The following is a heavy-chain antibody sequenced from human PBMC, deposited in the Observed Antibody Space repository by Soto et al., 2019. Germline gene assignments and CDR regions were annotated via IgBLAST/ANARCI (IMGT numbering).Heavy chain of an antibody. CDR2: ISAHNGNT. J-gene: IGHJ4*02. Sequence: QVHLVQSGAEVKKPGASVKVSCQGSGYAFTTYGITWVRQAPGQGLEWMGWISAHNGNTNYAQKLQGRVTVTRDTXTSTXXMEXXSLRYDDTAVYYCARGRYGDYWGQGALVTVSS. CDR1: GYAFTTYG. D-gene: IGHD1-1*01. V-gene: IGHV1-18*01. CDR3: ARGRYGDY.